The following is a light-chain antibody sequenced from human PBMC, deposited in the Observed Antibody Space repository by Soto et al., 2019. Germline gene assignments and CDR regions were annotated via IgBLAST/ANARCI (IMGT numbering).Light chain of an antibody. CDR2: DAS. CDR3: QQYDNLPIT. Sequence: DIQMTHSPSSLSASVGDRVTITCQASQDLSNYLNWYQQKPGKAPKLLIYDASNLETGVPSRFSGSGSGTDFTFTISSLQPEDIATYYCQQYDNLPITFGQGTRLEIK. CDR1: QDLSNY. J-gene: IGKJ5*01. V-gene: IGKV1-33*01.